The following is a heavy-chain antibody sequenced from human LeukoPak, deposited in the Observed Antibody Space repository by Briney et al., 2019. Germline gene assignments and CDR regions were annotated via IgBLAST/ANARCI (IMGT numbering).Heavy chain of an antibody. J-gene: IGHJ3*02. CDR1: SGSISSYY. CDR2: IRNSGRT. CDR3: ARHCPYDSAAYQDDIDI. Sequence: SSETLSLTCTLSSGSISSYYWSWIRQPPGKGLEWLAYIRNSGRTNYNPSLKSRLTISLDTSKNQFSLDVRSVTAADTAVYYCARHCPYDSAAYQDDIDIWGQGTMVTVSS. D-gene: IGHD3-22*01. V-gene: IGHV4-59*08.